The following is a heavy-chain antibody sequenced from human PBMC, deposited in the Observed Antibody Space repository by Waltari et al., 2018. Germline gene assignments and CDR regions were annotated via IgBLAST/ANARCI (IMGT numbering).Heavy chain of an antibody. CDR3: ARVPPPYDYIWGWLFDY. D-gene: IGHD3-16*01. V-gene: IGHV1-2*02. CDR1: GYTFTGYY. Sequence: QVQLVQSGAEVKKPGASVKVSCKASGYTFTGYYMHWVRQAPGQGLEWMGWINPNSGGTNDAQKFQGRVTMTRDTSISTAYMELSRLRSDDTAVYYCARVPPPYDYIWGWLFDYWGQGTLVTVSS. CDR2: INPNSGGT. J-gene: IGHJ4*02.